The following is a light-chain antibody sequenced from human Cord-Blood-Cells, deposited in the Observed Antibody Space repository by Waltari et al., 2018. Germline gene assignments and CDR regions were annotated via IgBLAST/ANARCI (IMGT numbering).Light chain of an antibody. V-gene: IGKV2-28*01. CDR3: MRALQTPPT. CDR1: QSVLHSNGYNY. CDR2: LCS. J-gene: IGKJ1*01. Sequence: EIVMTQSPLALPVTPGEPDSISCRSSQSVLHSNGYNYLDWYLQKPGQSPQLLHYLCSERAAGVPDRFGGSGSGSDFIRKSSRVETEDVGVYYCMRALQTPPTCGQVTKVGI.